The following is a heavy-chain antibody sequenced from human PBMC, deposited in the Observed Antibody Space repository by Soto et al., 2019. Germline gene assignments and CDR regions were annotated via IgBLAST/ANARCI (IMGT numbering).Heavy chain of an antibody. J-gene: IGHJ3*02. CDR1: GFTFSSYA. V-gene: IGHV3-23*01. Sequence: GGSLRLSCAASGFTFSSYAMSWVRQAPGKGLEWVSAISGSGGSTYYADSVKGRFTISRDNSKNTLYLQMNSLRAEDTAVYYCAKGVFQWLTENDAFDIWGQGTMVTVSS. CDR2: ISGSGGST. CDR3: AKGVFQWLTENDAFDI. D-gene: IGHD6-19*01.